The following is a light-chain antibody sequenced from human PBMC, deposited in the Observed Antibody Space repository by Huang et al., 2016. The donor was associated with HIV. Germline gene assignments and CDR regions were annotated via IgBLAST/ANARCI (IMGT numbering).Light chain of an antibody. CDR3: MQALQTPRT. V-gene: IGKV2-28*01. J-gene: IGKJ1*01. CDR2: LGS. CDR1: QSLLHSNAYNY. Sequence: DIVMTQSPLSLPVTPGEPASISCRSSQSLLHSNAYNYLDWYLQKPGQSPQLLIYLGSNRASGVPDRFIGSGAGTDFTLKISRVEAEDVGIYYCMQALQTPRTFGQGTRVEIK.